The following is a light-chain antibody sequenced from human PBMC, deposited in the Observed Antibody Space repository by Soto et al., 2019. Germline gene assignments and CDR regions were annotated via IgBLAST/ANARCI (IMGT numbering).Light chain of an antibody. Sequence: IQMTQSPSTLSASVGDRVTITCRASQSISSWLAWYQQKPGKAPKLLIYRASTLESGVPSRFSGSGSGTEFTLTISSLQADDFAIYYCQQYNGYRLAFGGGTKVDNK. V-gene: IGKV1-5*03. CDR2: RAS. J-gene: IGKJ4*01. CDR1: QSISSW. CDR3: QQYNGYRLA.